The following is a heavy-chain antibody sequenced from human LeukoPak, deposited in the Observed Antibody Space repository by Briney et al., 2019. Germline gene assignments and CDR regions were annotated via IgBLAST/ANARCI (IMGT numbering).Heavy chain of an antibody. D-gene: IGHD3-22*01. CDR2: IYTSGST. Sequence: SETLSLTCTVSGGSISSYYWSWIRQPAGKGLEWIGRIYTSGSTNYNPSLKSRVTMSVDTSKNQFSLKLSSVTAADTAVYYCARGLYYYDSSGSGYYFDYWGQGTLVTVSS. V-gene: IGHV4-4*07. J-gene: IGHJ4*02. CDR1: GGSISSYY. CDR3: ARGLYYYDSSGSGYYFDY.